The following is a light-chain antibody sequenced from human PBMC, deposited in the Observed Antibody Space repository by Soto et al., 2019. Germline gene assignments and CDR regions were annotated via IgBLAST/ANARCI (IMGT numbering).Light chain of an antibody. CDR1: ASDVGI. CDR3: CSFGGSGYV. Sequence: QSSPTQPGPLSGSSWHSIPNSSSGTASDVGIVSWYQHHPGKAPKLMIHEVTKRPSGVSDRFSGSKSGNSASLTISGLQAEDEADYFCCSFGGSGYVFGTGTKVTVL. CDR2: EVT. V-gene: IGLV2-23*02. J-gene: IGLJ1*01.